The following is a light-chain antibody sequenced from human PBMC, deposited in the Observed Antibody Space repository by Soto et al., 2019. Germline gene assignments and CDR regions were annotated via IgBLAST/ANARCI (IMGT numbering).Light chain of an antibody. CDR1: SSDVGGYNY. CDR3: SSYTGRSSSTYV. CDR2: DVS. V-gene: IGLV2-14*01. Sequence: QSVLTQPASVSGSPGQSITISCTGTSSDVGGYNYVSWYQQHPGKAPKLMIYDVSNRPSGVSNRFSGSKSGNTASLTISGLQAEDEADYYCSSYTGRSSSTYVFGTGTKVPVL. J-gene: IGLJ1*01.